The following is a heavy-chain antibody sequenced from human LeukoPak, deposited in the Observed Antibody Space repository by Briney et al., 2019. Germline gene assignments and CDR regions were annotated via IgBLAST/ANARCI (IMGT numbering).Heavy chain of an antibody. CDR1: GYTFTSYG. V-gene: IGHV1-18*01. CDR2: ISAYNGNT. D-gene: IGHD1-26*01. J-gene: IGHJ3*02. Sequence: ASVKVSCKASGYTFTSYGISWVRQAPGQGLEWMGWISAYNGNTNYAQKLQGGVTMTTDTSTSTAYMELRSLRSDDTAVYYCARVGATTPLPNDAFDIWGQGTMVTVSS. CDR3: ARVGATTPLPNDAFDI.